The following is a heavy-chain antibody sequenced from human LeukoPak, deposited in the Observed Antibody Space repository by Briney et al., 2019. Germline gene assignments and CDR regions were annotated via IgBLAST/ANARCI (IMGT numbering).Heavy chain of an antibody. J-gene: IGHJ6*02. CDR1: GFTFSSYG. CDR3: ARVMSSGPGTYGMDV. V-gene: IGHV3-33*01. Sequence: GGSLRLSCAASGFTFSSYGMHWVRQAPGKGLEWVAVIWYDGSNKYYADSVKGRFTISRDNSKNTLYLQMNSLRAEDTAVYYCARVMSSGPGTYGMDVWGQGTTVTVSS. CDR2: IWYDGSNK. D-gene: IGHD6-19*01.